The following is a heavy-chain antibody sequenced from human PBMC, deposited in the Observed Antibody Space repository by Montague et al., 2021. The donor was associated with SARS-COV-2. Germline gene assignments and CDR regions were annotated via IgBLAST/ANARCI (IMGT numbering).Heavy chain of an antibody. D-gene: IGHD2-21*01. CDR3: ARDRDWDDWCGMDV. CDR2: ISSSGGGSTK. V-gene: IGHV3-48*03. CDR1: GFIFSSYE. Sequence: SLRLSCPASGFIFSSYEMNWVRQAPGKGLGWISYISSSGGGSTKHYTDSVKGRFTISRDNAKNSLYLQMNSLRVEDTAIYYCARDRDWDDWCGMDVWGQGTTVTVSS. J-gene: IGHJ6*02.